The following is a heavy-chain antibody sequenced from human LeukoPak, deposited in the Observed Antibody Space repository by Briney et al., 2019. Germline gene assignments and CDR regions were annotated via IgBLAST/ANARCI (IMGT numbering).Heavy chain of an antibody. CDR3: ARDQSVRGPDYGMGV. V-gene: IGHV4-59*01. D-gene: IGHD3-10*01. Sequence: SETLSLTCTVSGGSISSYYWSWIRQPPGKGLEWIGYIYYSGSTNYNPSLKSRVTISVDTSKNQFSLKLSSVTAADTAVYYCARDQSVRGPDYGMGVWGKGTTVTVSS. CDR2: IYYSGST. CDR1: GGSISSYY. J-gene: IGHJ6*04.